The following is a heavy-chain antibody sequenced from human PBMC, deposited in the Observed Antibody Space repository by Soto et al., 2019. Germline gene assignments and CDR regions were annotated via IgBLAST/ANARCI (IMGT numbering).Heavy chain of an antibody. CDR2: IYYSGST. D-gene: IGHD2-15*01. V-gene: IGHV4-31*03. Sequence: QVQLQESGPGLVKPSQTLSLTCTVPGGSISRGGYYWSWIRQHPGKGLAWIGYIYYSGSTYYNPSLKSRVTISVDTSKNQFSLKLSSVTAADTAVYYCARVPSVGYGMDVWGQGTTVTVSS. CDR1: GGSISRGGYY. J-gene: IGHJ6*02. CDR3: ARVPSVGYGMDV.